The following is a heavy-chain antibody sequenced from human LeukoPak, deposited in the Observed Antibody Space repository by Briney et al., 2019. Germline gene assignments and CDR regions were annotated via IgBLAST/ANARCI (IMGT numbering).Heavy chain of an antibody. CDR3: ARSSYYGSGSYYNEPYYYYGMDV. Sequence: ASVKVSCKASGGTFSSYAISWVRQAPGQGLEWMGRIIPILGIANYAQKFQGRVTITADKSTSTAYMELSSLRSEDTAVYYCARSSYYGSGSYYNEPYYYYGMDVWGQGTTVTVSS. J-gene: IGHJ6*02. D-gene: IGHD3-10*01. V-gene: IGHV1-69*04. CDR2: IIPILGIA. CDR1: GGTFSSYA.